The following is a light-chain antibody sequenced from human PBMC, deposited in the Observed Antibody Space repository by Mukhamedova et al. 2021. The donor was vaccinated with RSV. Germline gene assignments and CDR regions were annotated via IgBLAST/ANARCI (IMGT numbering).Light chain of an antibody. CDR1: QSVSSSY. V-gene: IGKV3-20*01. J-gene: IGKJ2*01. CDR2: GAS. CDR3: QQYGSSRRT. Sequence: GERATLSCRASQSVSSSYLAWYQQKPGQAPRLLIYGASSRATGIPDRFSGSGSGTDSTLTISRLEPEDYAVYYCQQYGSSRRTFGQ.